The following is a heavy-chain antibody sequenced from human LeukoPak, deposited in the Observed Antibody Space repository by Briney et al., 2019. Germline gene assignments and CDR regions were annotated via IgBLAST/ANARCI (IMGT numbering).Heavy chain of an antibody. CDR2: INHSGST. CDR3: ARLAIGGQWLAGALVG. V-gene: IGHV4-34*01. Sequence: SETLSLTCAVYGGSFSGYDLSWIRQPPGKGLEWIGEINHSGSTNYNPSLKSRVTISVDTSKNQFSLKLSSVTAADTAVYYCARLAIGGQWLAGALVGWGQGTLVTVSS. D-gene: IGHD6-19*01. J-gene: IGHJ4*02. CDR1: GGSFSGYD.